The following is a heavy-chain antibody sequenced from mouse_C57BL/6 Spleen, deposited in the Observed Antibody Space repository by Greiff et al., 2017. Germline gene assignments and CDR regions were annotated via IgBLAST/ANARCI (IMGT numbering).Heavy chain of an antibody. D-gene: IGHD1-1*01. V-gene: IGHV14-3*01. CDR1: GFTITNTY. J-gene: IGHJ1*03. CDR2: IDPANGNT. Sequence: EVMLVESVAELVRPGASVKLSCTASGFTITNTYMHWVKQRPEQGLEWIGRIDPANGNTKYAPKFQGKATITADTSSNTAYLQLSSLTSEDSAIYYCAGRNYGGYFDVWGTGTTVTVSS. CDR3: AGRNYGGYFDV.